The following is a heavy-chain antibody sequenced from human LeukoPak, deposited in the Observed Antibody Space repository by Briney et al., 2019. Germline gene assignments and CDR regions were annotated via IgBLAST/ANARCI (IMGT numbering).Heavy chain of an antibody. D-gene: IGHD3-22*01. CDR2: ISGSGGST. V-gene: IGHV3-23*01. CDR3: AKDRGTMIVVVIGFFDY. CDR1: GFTFSSYA. J-gene: IGHJ4*02. Sequence: GGSLRLSCAASGFTFSSYAMSWVRQAPGKGLEWVSAISGSGGSTYYADSVRGRFTISRDNSKNTLYLQMNSLRAEDTAVYYCAKDRGTMIVVVIGFFDYWGQGTLVTVSS.